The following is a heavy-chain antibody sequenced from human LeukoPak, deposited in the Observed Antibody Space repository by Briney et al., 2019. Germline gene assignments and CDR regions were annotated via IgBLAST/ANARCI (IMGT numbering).Heavy chain of an antibody. CDR1: GFTFSSYS. J-gene: IGHJ4*02. Sequence: GGSLRLSCAASGFTFSSYSMNWVRQAPGKGLEWVSYISSGGSTTYYAGSVKGRFTVSRDNAKNSLYLQMNSLRAEDAAVYYCARDHMGYDYWGQGTLVTVSS. CDR3: ARDHMGYDY. D-gene: IGHD1-26*01. V-gene: IGHV3-48*04. CDR2: ISSGGSTT.